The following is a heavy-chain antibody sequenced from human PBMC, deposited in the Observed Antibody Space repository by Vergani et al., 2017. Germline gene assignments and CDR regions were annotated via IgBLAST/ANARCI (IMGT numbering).Heavy chain of an antibody. CDR1: GFTFDDYG. J-gene: IGHJ3*02. V-gene: IGHV3-20*04. D-gene: IGHD5-12*01. Sequence: VQLVESGGGVVRPGGSLRLSCAASGFTFDDYGMSWVRQAPGKGLEWVSGINWNGGSTGYADSVKGRFTISRDNAKNSLYLQMNSLRAEDTALYYCARPRGYSGYDPREDAFDIWGQGTMVTVSS. CDR2: INWNGGST. CDR3: ARPRGYSGYDPREDAFDI.